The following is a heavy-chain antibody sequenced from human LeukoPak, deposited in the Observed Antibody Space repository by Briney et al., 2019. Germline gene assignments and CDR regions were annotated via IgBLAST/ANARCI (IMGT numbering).Heavy chain of an antibody. J-gene: IGHJ5*02. CDR3: ARETPDSYYDILTGYLSGPFDP. Sequence: ASVKVSCKASGYTFTSYAMNWVRQAPGQGLEWMGWINTNTGNPTYAQGFTGRFVFSLDTSVSTAYLQISSLKAEDTAVYYCARETPDSYYDILTGYLSGPFDPWGQGTLVTVSS. CDR1: GYTFTSYA. D-gene: IGHD3-9*01. CDR2: INTNTGNP. V-gene: IGHV7-4-1*02.